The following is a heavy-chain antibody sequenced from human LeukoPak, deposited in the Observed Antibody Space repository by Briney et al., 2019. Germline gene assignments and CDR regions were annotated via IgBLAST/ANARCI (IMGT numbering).Heavy chain of an antibody. CDR3: AREERDLVVAATRSLDC. J-gene: IGHJ4*02. CDR1: GFTFSSYA. CDR2: TPYDGSNK. D-gene: IGHD2-15*01. Sequence: GGSLRLSCAASGFTFSSYAMRWVSQAPGKGLEWVAVTPYDGSNKYYADSVKGRFTISRDNSKNTLYLQMNSLRAEDTAVYYCAREERDLVVAATRSLDCWRQGTLVSVSS. V-gene: IGHV3-30*04.